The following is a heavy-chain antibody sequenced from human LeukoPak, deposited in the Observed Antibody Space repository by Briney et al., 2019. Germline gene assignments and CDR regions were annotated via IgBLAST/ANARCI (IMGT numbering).Heavy chain of an antibody. CDR3: AKRDHVDTASYYYYGMDV. D-gene: IGHD5-18*01. V-gene: IGHV3-23*01. CDR1: GFTVSSNY. Sequence: PGGSLRLSCAASGFTVSSNYMSWVRQAPGKGLEWVSVISGSGDSTYYADSVKGRFTISRDNSKNTLYLQMNSLRAEDTAVYYCAKRDHVDTASYYYYGMDVWGQGTTVTVSS. CDR2: ISGSGDST. J-gene: IGHJ6*02.